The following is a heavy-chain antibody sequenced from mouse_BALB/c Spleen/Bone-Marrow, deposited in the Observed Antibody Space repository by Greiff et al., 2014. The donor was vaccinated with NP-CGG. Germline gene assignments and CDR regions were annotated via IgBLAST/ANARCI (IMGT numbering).Heavy chain of an antibody. Sequence: VQLVGSGTELVKPGASVKLSCKASGYTFTSYWIHWVKQRPGQGLEWIGEIHPSNGRTNYSEKFKTKATLTVDKSSTTAHMQLRSLTSEDSAVYYCARGTARAMMDYWGQGTSVTVSS. CDR2: IHPSNGRT. V-gene: IGHV1S81*02. CDR3: ARGTARAMMDY. CDR1: GYTFTSYW. J-gene: IGHJ4*01. D-gene: IGHD3-2*01.